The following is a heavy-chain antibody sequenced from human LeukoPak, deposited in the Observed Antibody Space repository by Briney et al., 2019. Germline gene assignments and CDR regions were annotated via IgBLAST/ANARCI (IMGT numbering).Heavy chain of an antibody. CDR2: IYSGGST. CDR3: ARSHCSSTSCYPEYFQH. D-gene: IGHD2-2*01. CDR1: GFTVSSNY. Sequence: GGSLRLSCAASGFTVSSNYMSWVRQAPGKGLEWVSVIYSGGSTYYADSVKGRFTISRDNSKNTLYLQMNSLRAEDTAVYYCARSHCSSTSCYPEYFQHWGQGTLVTVCS. J-gene: IGHJ1*01. V-gene: IGHV3-53*01.